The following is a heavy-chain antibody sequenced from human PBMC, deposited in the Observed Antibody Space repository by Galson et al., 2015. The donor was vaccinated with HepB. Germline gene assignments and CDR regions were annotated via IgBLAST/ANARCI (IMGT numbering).Heavy chain of an antibody. Sequence: CAASGFTFSSYAMNWVRQAPGKGLEWVSAISGSSGSTYYADSVKGRFTISRDNSKNTLYLQMNSLRAEDTAVYYCATLVRGVIMEPDYWGQGTLVTVSS. CDR3: ATLVRGVIMEPDY. D-gene: IGHD3-10*01. V-gene: IGHV3-23*01. CDR1: GFTFSSYA. CDR2: ISGSSGST. J-gene: IGHJ4*02.